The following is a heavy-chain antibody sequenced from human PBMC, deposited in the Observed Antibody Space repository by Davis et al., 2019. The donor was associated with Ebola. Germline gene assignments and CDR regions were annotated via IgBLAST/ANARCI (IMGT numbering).Heavy chain of an antibody. V-gene: IGHV4-59*08. CDR3: ARRIAVAGYFDY. J-gene: IGHJ4*02. CDR1: GDSISSYY. Sequence: MPSETLSLTCNVSGDSISSYYWSWIRQPPGKGLEWIGYIYYSGSTNYNPSLKSRVTISVDTSKNQFSLKLSSVTAADTAVYYCARRIAVAGYFDYWGQGTLVTVSS. D-gene: IGHD6-19*01. CDR2: IYYSGST.